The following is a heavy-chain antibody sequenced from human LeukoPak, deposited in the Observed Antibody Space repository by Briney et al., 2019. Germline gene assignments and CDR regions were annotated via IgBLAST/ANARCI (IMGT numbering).Heavy chain of an antibody. V-gene: IGHV3-23*01. Sequence: GGSLRLSCAASGFTFSSYAMSWVRQAPGKGLEWLSDISGSGGSPHYADSVKGRFTISRDNSKNTLYLQMNSLRAEDTAVYYCAKPQYYYDTRRYSAGDHWGQGTLVTVSS. J-gene: IGHJ4*02. CDR1: GFTFSSYA. CDR3: AKPQYYYDTRRYSAGDH. CDR2: ISGSGGSP. D-gene: IGHD3-22*01.